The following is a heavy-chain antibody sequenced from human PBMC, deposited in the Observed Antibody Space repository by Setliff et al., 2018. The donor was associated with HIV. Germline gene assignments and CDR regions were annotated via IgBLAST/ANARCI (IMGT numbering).Heavy chain of an antibody. Sequence: SETLSPTCTLSGRSISSSSYYWGWIRQPPGKGLEWIGRIYYSGSTHYNPSLKTRVTISVDTSKNQFSLKLSSVTAADTAVYYCARDDTLLWFGEPKSDDYWGQGTLVTVSS. V-gene: IGHV4-39*07. J-gene: IGHJ4*02. CDR1: GRSISSSSYY. D-gene: IGHD3-10*01. CDR2: IYYSGST. CDR3: ARDDTLLWFGEPKSDDY.